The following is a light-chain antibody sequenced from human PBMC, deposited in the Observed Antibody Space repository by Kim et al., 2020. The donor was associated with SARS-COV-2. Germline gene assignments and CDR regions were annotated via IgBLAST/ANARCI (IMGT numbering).Light chain of an antibody. CDR1: NIGSKS. V-gene: IGLV3-21*04. CDR3: QVWDSSSDHWV. Sequence: APGKTARITCGGNNIGSKSVLWYQQQPGQAPVLLIYYDSGRPSGVPERFSGSNSGNTATLTISRVEAGDEADYYCQVWDSSSDHWVFGGGTQLTVL. J-gene: IGLJ3*02. CDR2: YDS.